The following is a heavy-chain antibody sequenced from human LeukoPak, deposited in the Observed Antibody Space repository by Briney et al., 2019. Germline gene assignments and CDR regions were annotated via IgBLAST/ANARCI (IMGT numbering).Heavy chain of an antibody. V-gene: IGHV3-74*01. D-gene: IGHD1-26*01. J-gene: IGHJ4*02. CDR1: GFSFSNYW. CDR3: ARGVGSGSRLRAGDY. CDR2: TNEHGTII. Sequence: GGSLRLSCAASGFSFSNYWFHWVRQAPGEGLVWVSRTNEHGTIINYADSVKGRFTISRDNSKNTLYLQMNSLRAEDTAVYYCARGVGSGSRLRAGDYWSQGTLVTVSS.